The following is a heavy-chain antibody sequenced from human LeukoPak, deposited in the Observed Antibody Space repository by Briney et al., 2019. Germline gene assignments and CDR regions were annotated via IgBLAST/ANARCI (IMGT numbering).Heavy chain of an antibody. V-gene: IGHV3-21*01. CDR1: GFIFSHYS. CDR2: ISGGSSYK. J-gene: IGHJ4*02. Sequence: GGSLRLSCAASGFIFSHYSMNWVRQAPGKGLEWVSSISGGSSYKYHADSVKGRFTISRDNAKRSLYLQMNSLRAEDTAVYYCARDEEEYCSGGSCSSFRYWGQGTLVTISS. D-gene: IGHD2-15*01. CDR3: ARDEEEYCSGGSCSSFRY.